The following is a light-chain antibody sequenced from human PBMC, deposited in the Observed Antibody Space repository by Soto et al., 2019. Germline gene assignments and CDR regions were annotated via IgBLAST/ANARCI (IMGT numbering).Light chain of an antibody. CDR1: RSISSY. J-gene: IGKJ5*01. CDR3: QQSYST. Sequence: IQMTQSPSSLFASVGDRVTFLCRASRSISSYLNWYQQKPGKAPKLLIYAASSLQSGVPSRFSGSGSGTDFTLTISSLQPEDFATYYCQQSYSTFGQGTRLEIK. V-gene: IGKV1-39*01. CDR2: AAS.